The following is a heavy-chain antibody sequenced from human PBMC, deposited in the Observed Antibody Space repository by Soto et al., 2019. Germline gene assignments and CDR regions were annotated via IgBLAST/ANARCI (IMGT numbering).Heavy chain of an antibody. Sequence: GGSLRLSCAASGFTFSSYGMHWVRQAPGKGLEWVAVIWYDGSNKYYADSVKGRFTISRDNSKNTLYLQMKSLRAEDTAVYYCARDENGSGSSWFDPWGQGTLVTVSS. V-gene: IGHV3-33*01. CDR3: ARDENGSGSSWFDP. CDR2: IWYDGSNK. D-gene: IGHD3-10*01. J-gene: IGHJ5*02. CDR1: GFTFSSYG.